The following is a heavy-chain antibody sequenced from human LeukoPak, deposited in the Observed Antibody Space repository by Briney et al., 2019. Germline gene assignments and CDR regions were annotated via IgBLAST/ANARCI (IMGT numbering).Heavy chain of an antibody. Sequence: GGSLRLSCAGSAFTFSSYSMNWVRQAPGKGLEWVSSISGSSSDIYYADSVKGRFTTSRDNAKNSLYLQMKSLRAEDTAVYYCARRGYHDYSGFDYWGQGTLVTVSS. V-gene: IGHV3-21*01. J-gene: IGHJ4*02. CDR2: ISGSSSDI. CDR1: AFTFSSYS. CDR3: ARRGYHDYSGFDY. D-gene: IGHD1-26*01.